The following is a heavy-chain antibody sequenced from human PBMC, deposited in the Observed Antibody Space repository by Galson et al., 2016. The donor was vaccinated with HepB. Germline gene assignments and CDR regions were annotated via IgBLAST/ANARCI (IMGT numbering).Heavy chain of an antibody. CDR1: GFTFSGYG. Sequence: SLRLSCAASGFTFSGYGMHWVRQAPGKGLEWVAADSMDGRRKFYADSVKGRFTISRDNSKNILFLQMSSLRADDTAVYFCAKRHEYCPPVGCSVDYWGQGTLVSVSS. CDR2: DSMDGRRK. V-gene: IGHV3-30*18. D-gene: IGHD2/OR15-2a*01. CDR3: AKRHEYCPPVGCSVDY. J-gene: IGHJ4*02.